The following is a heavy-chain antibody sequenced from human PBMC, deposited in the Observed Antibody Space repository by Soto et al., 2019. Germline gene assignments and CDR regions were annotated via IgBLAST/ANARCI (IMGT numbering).Heavy chain of an antibody. V-gene: IGHV3-48*02. CDR1: GFTFSSYS. D-gene: IGHD3-22*01. CDR3: ARPITPIVVSYGMDV. J-gene: IGHJ6*02. CDR2: ISSSSSTI. Sequence: GGSLRLSCAASGFTFSSYSMNWVRQAPGKGLEWVSYISSSSSTIYYADSVKGRFTISRDNAKNSLYLQMNSLRDEDTAVYYCARPITPIVVSYGMDVWGQGTTVTVSS.